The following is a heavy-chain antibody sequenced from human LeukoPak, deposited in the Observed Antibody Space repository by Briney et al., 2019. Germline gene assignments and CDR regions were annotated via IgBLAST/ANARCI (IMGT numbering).Heavy chain of an antibody. CDR2: ISYDGYKK. Sequence: PGGSLRLSCAASGFTFSGYGMHWVRQAPGMGLEWVALISYDGYKKYYADSVKGRFTISRDNSENTLYLQMNSLRAEDTAVYYCAKGYSGYLDYWGQGTLVTVSS. D-gene: IGHD5-12*01. CDR3: AKGYSGYLDY. J-gene: IGHJ4*02. V-gene: IGHV3-30*18. CDR1: GFTFSGYG.